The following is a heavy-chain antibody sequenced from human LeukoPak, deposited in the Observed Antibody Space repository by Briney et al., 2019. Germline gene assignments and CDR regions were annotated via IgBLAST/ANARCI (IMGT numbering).Heavy chain of an antibody. CDR1: GGCIGNYY. V-gene: IGHV4-59*08. Sequence: SETLSLTCTVSGGCIGNYYWSWIRQPPGKGLEWIGYINYSGSTKYNPSVKSRVTISIDMSKRQFSLRLSSVTAADTAVYYCARMRGVWGQGTLVTVSS. CDR2: INYSGST. J-gene: IGHJ4*02. D-gene: IGHD3-10*01. CDR3: ARMRGV.